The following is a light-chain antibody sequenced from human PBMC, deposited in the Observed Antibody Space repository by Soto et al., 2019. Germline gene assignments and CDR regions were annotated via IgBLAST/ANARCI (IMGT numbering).Light chain of an antibody. CDR2: DAS. CDR3: QQRSNWPPIT. V-gene: IGKV3-11*01. Sequence: EFVLTQSPGTLSLSPGEIATLSCRASQSVSSYLAWYQQKPGQAPRFLIYDASNRATGIPARFSGGGSGTDFTLTIDNLEPEDFAIYYCQQRSNWPPITFGQGTRLEIK. CDR1: QSVSSY. J-gene: IGKJ5*01.